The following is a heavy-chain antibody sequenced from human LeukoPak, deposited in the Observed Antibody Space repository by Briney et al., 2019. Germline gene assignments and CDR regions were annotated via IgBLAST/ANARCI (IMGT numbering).Heavy chain of an antibody. CDR3: ARAQYGWFDP. CDR2: INTDGSAT. D-gene: IGHD3-10*01. V-gene: IGHV3-74*03. J-gene: IGHJ5*02. CDR1: DFLFSSYW. Sequence: PGGSLRLSRAVSDFLFSSYWMHWVRQAPGKGLVWVSRINTDGSATTYADSVKGRFTISRDNAKNTLYLQMKSLRAEDTAVYYCARAQYGWFDPWGQGTLVTVSS.